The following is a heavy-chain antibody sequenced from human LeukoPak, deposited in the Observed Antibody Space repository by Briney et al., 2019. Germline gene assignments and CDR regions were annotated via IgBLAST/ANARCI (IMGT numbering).Heavy chain of an antibody. D-gene: IGHD3-9*01. Sequence: PGGSLRLSCAASGFTFSSYEMNWVRQAPGKGLEWVSYIGSSGSTIYYADSVKGRFTISRDNAKNSLYLRMNSLRAEDTAVYYCARDRYDILTGYCPLDYWGQGTLVTVSS. CDR1: GFTFSSYE. V-gene: IGHV3-48*03. CDR3: ARDRYDILTGYCPLDY. CDR2: IGSSGSTI. J-gene: IGHJ4*02.